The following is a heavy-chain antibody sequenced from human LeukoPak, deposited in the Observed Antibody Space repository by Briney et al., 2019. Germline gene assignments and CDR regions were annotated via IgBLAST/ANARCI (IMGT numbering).Heavy chain of an antibody. D-gene: IGHD3-3*02. CDR1: GFTFSTSA. CDR2: ISGSGGVT. CDR3: ARLVGFSFTDPFDY. Sequence: GGSLRLSCAASGFTFSTSAMTWVRQAPGKGLEWVSIISGSGGVTYYADSVKGRFTISRDNSKNTLYLQMNSLRAEDTAVYYCARLVGFSFTDPFDYWGQGTLVTVSS. J-gene: IGHJ4*02. V-gene: IGHV3-23*01.